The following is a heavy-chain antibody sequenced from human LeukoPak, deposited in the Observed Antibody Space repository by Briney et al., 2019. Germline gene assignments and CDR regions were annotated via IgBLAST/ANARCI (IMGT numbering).Heavy chain of an antibody. J-gene: IGHJ4*02. CDR1: GGSFRGYY. V-gene: IGHV4-34*01. D-gene: IGHD3-16*01. CDR2: INHSGST. CDR3: ARGPHYRGPFGY. Sequence: SETLSLTCAVYGGSFRGYYWRWLRQPPGKGLEGIGEINHSGSTTYNPSLKSRVTISVDTSKTQFSLKLSSVTAADTAVYYCARGPHYRGPFGYWGQGTLVTVSS.